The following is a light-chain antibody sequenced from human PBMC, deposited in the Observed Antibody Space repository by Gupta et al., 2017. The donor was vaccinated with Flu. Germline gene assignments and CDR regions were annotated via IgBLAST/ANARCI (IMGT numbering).Light chain of an antibody. CDR1: QSIVGW. CDR3: QQYYTFPT. V-gene: IGKV1-5*03. J-gene: IGKJ4*01. CDR2: KAS. Sequence: SPSALSASVGDRVTITCRASQSIVGWLAWYQQKPGKAPNLLISKASTVESGVPSRFSGSGSGTEFTLASSSLQPDDFATYYCQQYYTFPTFGGGTRVEIK.